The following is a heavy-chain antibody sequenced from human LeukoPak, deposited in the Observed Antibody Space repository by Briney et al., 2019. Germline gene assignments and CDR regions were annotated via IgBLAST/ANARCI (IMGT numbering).Heavy chain of an antibody. J-gene: IGHJ4*02. CDR3: ARNTVTTSGFDY. V-gene: IGHV1-69*13. Sequence: SVKVSCKASGGTFSSYAISWVRQAPGQGLEWMGGIIPIFGTANYAQKFQGRVTITADESTSTAYMELSSLRSEDTAVYYCARNTVTTSGFDYWGQGTLVTVSS. D-gene: IGHD4-17*01. CDR1: GGTFSSYA. CDR2: IIPIFGTA.